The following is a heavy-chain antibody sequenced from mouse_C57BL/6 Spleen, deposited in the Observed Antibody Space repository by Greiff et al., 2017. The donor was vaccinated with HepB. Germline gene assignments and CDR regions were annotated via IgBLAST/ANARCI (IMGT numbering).Heavy chain of an antibody. J-gene: IGHJ2*01. CDR2: INRNYGTT. Sequence: VQLQQSGPELVKPGASVKISCKASGYSFTDYNMNWVKQSIGKSLEWIGVINRNYGTTSYNQKFKGKATLTGDQSSSTAYMQLDSLTSEDSAVYYCERSGGTGTGAYFDYWGQGTTLTVSS. CDR1: GYSFTDYN. V-gene: IGHV1-39*01. D-gene: IGHD4-1*01. CDR3: ERSGGTGTGAYFDY.